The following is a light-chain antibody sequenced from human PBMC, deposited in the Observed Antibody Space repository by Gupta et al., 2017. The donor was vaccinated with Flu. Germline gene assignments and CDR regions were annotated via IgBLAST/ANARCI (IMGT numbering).Light chain of an antibody. CDR3: QQYINNYYS. J-gene: IGKJ2*01. Sequence: PSTLSASVGDRVIITCRASESIRSWLAWYQQKVGTAPKLLIYKASNLETGVPSRFSGNGSETEFTLTISGLQPDDFATYYCQQYINNYYSFGQGTKLEIK. V-gene: IGKV1-5*03. CDR2: KAS. CDR1: ESIRSW.